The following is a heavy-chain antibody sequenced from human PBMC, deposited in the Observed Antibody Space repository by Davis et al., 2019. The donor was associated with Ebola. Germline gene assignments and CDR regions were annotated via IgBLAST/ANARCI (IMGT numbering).Heavy chain of an antibody. Sequence: MPSETLSLTCAVYGGSFSGYYWNWIRQPPGKGLEWIGEINHSGSTNYNPSLKSRVTISVDTSKNQFSLRLSSVTAADTAVYYCAREGQSNRAVAVYWGQGTLVTVSS. CDR2: INHSGST. J-gene: IGHJ4*02. CDR3: AREGQSNRAVAVY. D-gene: IGHD6-19*01. CDR1: GGSFSGYY. V-gene: IGHV4-34*01.